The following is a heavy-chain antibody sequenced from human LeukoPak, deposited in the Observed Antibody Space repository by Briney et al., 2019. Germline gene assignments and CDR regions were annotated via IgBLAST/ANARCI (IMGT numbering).Heavy chain of an antibody. CDR1: GGSISSYY. V-gene: IGHV4-59*01. J-gene: IGHJ5*02. CDR3: AISSSYGFDP. Sequence: SETLSLTCNVSGGSISSYYLSWIRQPPGKGLEWIGYIFDSWTTDYNPSLKSRVTISVDTSKNQFSLKLSSVTAADTAAYYCAISSSYGFDPWGQGTLVTVSS. D-gene: IGHD6-13*01. CDR2: IFDSWTT.